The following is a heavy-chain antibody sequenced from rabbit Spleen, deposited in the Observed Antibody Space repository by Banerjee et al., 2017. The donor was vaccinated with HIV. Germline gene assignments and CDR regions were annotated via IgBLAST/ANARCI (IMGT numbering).Heavy chain of an antibody. CDR2: IYAVKGST. Sequence: QLTETGGGLVQPGGSLTLSCKASGIDFTNYYITWVRQAPGKGLEWIGIIYAVKGSTDYASWVNGRFTISSDNAQNTVDLQMHSLTAADTATYFCARTYGASTGYAGYLWGQGTLVTVS. J-gene: IGHJ6*01. CDR3: ARTYGASTGYAGYL. CDR1: GIDFTNYY. D-gene: IGHD4-2*01. V-gene: IGHV1S7*01.